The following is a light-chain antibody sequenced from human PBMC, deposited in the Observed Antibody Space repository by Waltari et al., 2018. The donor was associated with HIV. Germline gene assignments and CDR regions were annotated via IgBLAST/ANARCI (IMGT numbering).Light chain of an antibody. V-gene: IGLV1-44*01. Sequence: QSVLTQPPSASGTPGQRVTSPCSGSSTNIGSKTVNWYQQLPGTAPKLLIYSYNLRPSGVPDRFSGSKSGTSASLAISGLQSEDEADYYCAAWDDSLKGPIFGGGTKVTVL. CDR3: AAWDDSLKGPI. CDR1: STNIGSKT. CDR2: SYN. J-gene: IGLJ2*01.